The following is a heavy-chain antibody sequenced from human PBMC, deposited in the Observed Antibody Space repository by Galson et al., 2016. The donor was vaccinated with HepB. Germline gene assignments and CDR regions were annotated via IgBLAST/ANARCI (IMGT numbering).Heavy chain of an antibody. CDR2: IYYSGNT. CDR1: GGSITSYY. CDR3: ARAANYYDSGGYYKGAFDQ. Sequence: ETLSLTCIVSGGSITSYYWSWIRQPPGKGLEWIGFIYYSGNTNYKPSLKSRVSISVDTSKNQFSLKLSSVTAADTAVYYCARAANYYDSGGYYKGAFDQWGQRILVTVSS. V-gene: IGHV4-59*01. J-gene: IGHJ4*02. D-gene: IGHD3-22*01.